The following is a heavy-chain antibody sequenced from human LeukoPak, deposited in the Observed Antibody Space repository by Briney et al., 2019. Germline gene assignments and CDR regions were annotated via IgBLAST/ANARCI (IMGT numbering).Heavy chain of an antibody. D-gene: IGHD6-19*01. V-gene: IGHV4-34*01. CDR1: GGSFSGYY. J-gene: IGHJ4*02. Sequence: PSETLSLTCAVYGGSFSGYYWSWIRQPPGKGLEWIGEINHSGSTNYNPSLKSRVTISVDTSKNQFSLKLSPVTAADTAVYYCAVTISSGWSFDYWGQGTLVTVSS. CDR3: AVTISSGWSFDY. CDR2: INHSGST.